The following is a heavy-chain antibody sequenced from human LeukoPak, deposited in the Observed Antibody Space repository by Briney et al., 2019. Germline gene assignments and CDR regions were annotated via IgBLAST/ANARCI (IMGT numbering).Heavy chain of an antibody. CDR1: GASISPYY. V-gene: IGHV4-59*08. CDR2: IYYSGST. J-gene: IGHJ4*02. Sequence: MPSDTLSLTCSLSGASISPYYWGWIRHPPGKGLEWIGYIYYSGSTNYHPSLKSRVTISDDTSKNQFSLRLSAVTAADTAIYYCARHQRDFDYWGQGTLVTVSS. CDR3: ARHQRDFDY.